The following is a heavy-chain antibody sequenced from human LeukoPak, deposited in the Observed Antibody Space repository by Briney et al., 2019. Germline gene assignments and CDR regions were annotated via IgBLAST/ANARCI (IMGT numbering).Heavy chain of an antibody. CDR3: ARQTGSGLFILP. CDR2: IYYSGST. CDR1: GGSISTSNYY. J-gene: IGHJ4*02. D-gene: IGHD3/OR15-3a*01. Sequence: SETLSLTCTVSGGSISTSNYYWGWIRQPPGKGLEWIGNIYYSGSTYYNLSLKSQVSISIDTSKNQFSLRLTSVTAADTAVYYCARQTGSGLFILPGGQGTLVTVSS. V-gene: IGHV4-39*01.